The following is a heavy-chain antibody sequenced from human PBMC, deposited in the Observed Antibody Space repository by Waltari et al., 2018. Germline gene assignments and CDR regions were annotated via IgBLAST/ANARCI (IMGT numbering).Heavy chain of an antibody. D-gene: IGHD5-18*01. CDR2: INHSGST. CDR1: RGSFSGYY. J-gene: IGHJ4*02. V-gene: IGHV4-34*01. Sequence: QVPLQQWGAGLLKPSETLYLTFAGYRGSFSGYYWSWIRQPPGKGLEWIGEINHSGSTNYNPSLKSRVTISVDTSKNQFSLKLSSVTAADTAVYYCASLLPRHSYGTDPPDYWGQGTLVTVSS. CDR3: ASLLPRHSYGTDPPDY.